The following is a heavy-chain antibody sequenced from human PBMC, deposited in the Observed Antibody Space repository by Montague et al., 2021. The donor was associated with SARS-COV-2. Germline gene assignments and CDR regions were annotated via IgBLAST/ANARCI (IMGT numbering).Heavy chain of an antibody. D-gene: IGHD3-22*01. CDR3: ARVFWYYYDSSGERFDY. V-gene: IGHV4-39*07. J-gene: IGHJ4*02. CDR1: GGSISSTSYY. CDR2: IYYSGST. Sequence: SETLSLTCTVSGGSISSTSYYWGWIRQPPGKGLEWIGSIYYSGSTYYNPSLKSRVTISVDTSKNQFSLKLSSVTAADTAVYYCARVFWYYYDSSGERFDYWGQGTLVTVSS.